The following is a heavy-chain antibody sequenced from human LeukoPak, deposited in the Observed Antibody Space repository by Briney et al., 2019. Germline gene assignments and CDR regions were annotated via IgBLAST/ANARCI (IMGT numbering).Heavy chain of an antibody. CDR2: ISGGGAST. V-gene: IGHV3-23*01. CDR1: GFTFRSYV. D-gene: IGHD5-24*01. Sequence: GGSLRLSCAASGFTFRSYVMSWVRQAPGKGLEWVSAISGGGASTYYADSVKGRSTISRDNSKNTLYLQMNSLRAEDTALYYCAKYVEDACNYIYYFDCWGQGTLVTVSS. CDR3: AKYVEDACNYIYYFDC. J-gene: IGHJ4*02.